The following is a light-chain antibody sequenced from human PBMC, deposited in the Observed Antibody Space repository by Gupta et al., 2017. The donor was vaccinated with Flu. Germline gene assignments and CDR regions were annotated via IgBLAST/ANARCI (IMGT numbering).Light chain of an antibody. J-gene: IGKJ4*01. CDR3: QQYKSYPLT. CDR1: QSFSTY. Sequence: GDRVTSTCRASQSFSTYLAWYQQKPGKAPRLLIYKASNLESGVPSRFSASGSGTEFTLTISSLQPDDFATYYCQQYKSYPLTFGGGTKVEIK. CDR2: KAS. V-gene: IGKV1-5*03.